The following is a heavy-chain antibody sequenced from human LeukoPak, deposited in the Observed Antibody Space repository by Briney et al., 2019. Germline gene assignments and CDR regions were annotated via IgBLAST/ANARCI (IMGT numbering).Heavy chain of an antibody. CDR1: GVSFSGYH. D-gene: IGHD3-10*01. CDR2: INHSGRT. CDR3: SFGLGELLSAY. Sequence: PSDTLSHTLSLYGVSFSGYHWSSIRHPPGKALEWIGEINHSGRTKYNPSLERRGTIAIDTCKHDFPLTVSSMTRADKCVHYCSFGLGELLSAYWGQGSLVTVSS. V-gene: IGHV4-34*01. J-gene: IGHJ4*02.